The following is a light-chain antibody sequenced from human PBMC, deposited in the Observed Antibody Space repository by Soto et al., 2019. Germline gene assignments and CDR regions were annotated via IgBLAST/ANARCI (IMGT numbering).Light chain of an antibody. CDR1: QSVSNN. V-gene: IGKV3-15*01. CDR2: GAS. Sequence: EIVLTQSPGTLSLSPGERATLSCRASQSVSNNYLAWYQQKPGQAPRLLIYGASTRATGIPARFSGSGSGTEFTLTISSLQSEDFALYYCQQYNTWPPTFGQGTKVEIK. CDR3: QQYNTWPPT. J-gene: IGKJ1*01.